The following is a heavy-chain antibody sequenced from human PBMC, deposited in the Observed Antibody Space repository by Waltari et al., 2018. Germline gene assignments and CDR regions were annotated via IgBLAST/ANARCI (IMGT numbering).Heavy chain of an antibody. D-gene: IGHD2-2*01. V-gene: IGHV1-2*02. CDR2: INPNSGDT. Sequence: QVQLVQSGAEMKKPGASVTVYCQASGYTFTGYFMHWMRQAPGQGLEWMGWINPNSGDTKYAQKFQGRVTMTRDTSISTAYMELSRLTSDDTAVYYCARGPATADFDYWGQGTLGTVSS. J-gene: IGHJ4*02. CDR3: ARGPATADFDY. CDR1: GYTFTGYF.